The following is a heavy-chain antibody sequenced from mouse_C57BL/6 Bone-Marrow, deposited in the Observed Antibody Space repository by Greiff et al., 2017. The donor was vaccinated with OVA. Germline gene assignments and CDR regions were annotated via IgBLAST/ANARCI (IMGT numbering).Heavy chain of an antibody. CDR3: ARGALRSDV. CDR2: ISGGGGNT. V-gene: IGHV5-9*04. Sequence: EVKLMESGGGLVKPGGSLKLSCAASGFTFSSYTMSWVRQTPEKRLEWVATISGGGGNTYYPDSVKGRFTISRDNAKNTLYLQMSSLRSEDTAVYYCARGALRSDVWGTGTTVTVSS. CDR1: GFTFSSYT. J-gene: IGHJ1*03. D-gene: IGHD1-1*01.